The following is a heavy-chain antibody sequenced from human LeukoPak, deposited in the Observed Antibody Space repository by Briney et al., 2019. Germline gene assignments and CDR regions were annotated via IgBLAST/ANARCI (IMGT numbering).Heavy chain of an antibody. J-gene: IGHJ5*02. Sequence: GGSLRLTCAASGFTFSSYGMSWVRQAPGKGLEWVSAISGSGGSTYYADSVKGRFTISRDNSKNTLYLQMNSLRAEDTAVYYCAKGGYSGPNWFDPWGQGTLVTVSS. V-gene: IGHV3-23*01. CDR3: AKGGYSGPNWFDP. D-gene: IGHD5-18*01. CDR1: GFTFSSYG. CDR2: ISGSGGST.